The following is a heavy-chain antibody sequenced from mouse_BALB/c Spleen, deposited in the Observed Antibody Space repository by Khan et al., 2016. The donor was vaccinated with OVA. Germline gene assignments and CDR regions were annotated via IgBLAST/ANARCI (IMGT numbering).Heavy chain of an antibody. CDR2: INPTSGYT. CDR3: ARDRIDY. Sequence: LQESGAELAKPGASVKMSCTASGYTFTSYWMHWIKQRPGQGLEWIGYINPTSGYTDYNQKFKDKATLTADKSSSTAYMQLSRLTSDDSAVYYCARDRIDYWGQGTALTVSS. CDR1: GYTFTSYW. V-gene: IGHV1-7*01. J-gene: IGHJ2*01.